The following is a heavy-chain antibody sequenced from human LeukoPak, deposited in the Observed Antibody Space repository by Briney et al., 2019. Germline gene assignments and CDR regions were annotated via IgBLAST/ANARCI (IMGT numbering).Heavy chain of an antibody. D-gene: IGHD6-6*01. J-gene: IGHJ5*02. CDR2: IIPLLTRP. CDR3: AIVPKTGMPAIT. V-gene: IGHV1-69*13. Sequence: SVNVSCKTSRGSINNYGINWVRQAPGQGLEWMGMIIPLLTRPKYAKKFQGRVTITADESADTAYMEVSRLTSEDTAVFFSAIVPKTGMPAITWGPGTLVSVSS. CDR1: RGSINNYG.